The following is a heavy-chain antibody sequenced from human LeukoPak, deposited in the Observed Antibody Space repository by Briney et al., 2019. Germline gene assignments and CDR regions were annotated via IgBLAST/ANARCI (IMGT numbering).Heavy chain of an antibody. CDR2: INNDGSNP. V-gene: IGHV3-74*01. J-gene: IGHJ6*04. CDR1: GFTFSAYW. D-gene: IGHD3-3*01. Sequence: PGGSLRLSCAASGFTFSAYWMHWVRQAPGKGLVWVSHINNDGSNPTYAASVRGRLTFSRDNAKSTVNLQLSSLRGDVTAVYYFVRGADWSVYVTPSLDVWGKGTTVTVSS. CDR3: VRGADWSVYVTPSLDV.